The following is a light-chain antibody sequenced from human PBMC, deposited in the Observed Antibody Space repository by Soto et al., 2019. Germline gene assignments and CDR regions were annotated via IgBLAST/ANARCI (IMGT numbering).Light chain of an antibody. J-gene: IGKJ5*01. CDR3: QHRSIWPVS. CDR1: QSVSSS. Sequence: EILLTQSPSTLSLSPGERATLSCRASQSVSSSLTWYQQQPGPAPRLLSYAASSRATGIPARYSGSGSGTDFTLTISSLEPEDFEVYYCQHRSIWPVSFGQGTRLEI. CDR2: AAS. V-gene: IGKV3-11*01.